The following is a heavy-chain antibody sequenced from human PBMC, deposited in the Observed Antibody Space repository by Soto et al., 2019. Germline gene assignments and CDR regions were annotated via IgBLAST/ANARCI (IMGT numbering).Heavy chain of an antibody. CDR1: GGSISSSNYY. CDR3: ARQEAAGNRITYASN. V-gene: IGHV4-39*01. CDR2: IYYSGST. J-gene: IGHJ4*02. D-gene: IGHD6-13*01. Sequence: SETLSLICPVSGGSISSSNYYWGCIRQPPGKGLEWIGSIYYSGSTYYNPSLKSRITISVDTSKNQFSLKLSSVTAADTAVYYCARQEAAGNRITYASNWGQGTLVTVSS.